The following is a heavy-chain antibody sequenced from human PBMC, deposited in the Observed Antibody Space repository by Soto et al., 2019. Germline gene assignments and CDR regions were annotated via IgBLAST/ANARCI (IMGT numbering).Heavy chain of an antibody. CDR2: ISGPGGST. J-gene: IGHJ5*02. CDR3: ARDERLAMAGTDT. Sequence: EVQLLESGGGLVQPGGSLRLSCEASGFIFSNYAMTWVRQAAGKGLEWVSSISGPGGSTYYADAVQGRFTSSRDKSKNTAFLQMSRLRAADTALYVCARDERLAMAGTDTWGQGILVTFTS. V-gene: IGHV3-23*01. CDR1: GFIFSNYA. D-gene: IGHD6-19*01.